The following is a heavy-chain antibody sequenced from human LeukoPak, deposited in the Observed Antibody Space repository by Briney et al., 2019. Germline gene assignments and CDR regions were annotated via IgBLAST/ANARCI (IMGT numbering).Heavy chain of an antibody. V-gene: IGHV1-8*03. J-gene: IGHJ3*02. D-gene: IGHD5-18*01. Sequence: ASVKVSCKASGYTFTSYDINWVRQATGQGLEWMGWMNPNSGSTGYAQKFQGRVTITRNTSISTAYMELSSLRSEDTAVYYCARGSYSYGPNDAFDIWGQGTMVTVSS. CDR2: MNPNSGST. CDR3: ARGSYSYGPNDAFDI. CDR1: GYTFTSYD.